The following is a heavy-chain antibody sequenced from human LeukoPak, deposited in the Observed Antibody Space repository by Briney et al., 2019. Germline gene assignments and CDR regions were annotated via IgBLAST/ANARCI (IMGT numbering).Heavy chain of an antibody. Sequence: GGSLRLSCAASGFTFSSYWMSWVRQAPGKGLEWVANIKQDGSEKYYVDSVKGRFTISRDSSKNTLYLQMNSLRAEDTAVYYCAKETASDFGGADDYWGQGTLVTVSS. CDR2: IKQDGSEK. V-gene: IGHV3-7*03. D-gene: IGHD3-10*01. CDR3: AKETASDFGGADDY. J-gene: IGHJ4*02. CDR1: GFTFSSYW.